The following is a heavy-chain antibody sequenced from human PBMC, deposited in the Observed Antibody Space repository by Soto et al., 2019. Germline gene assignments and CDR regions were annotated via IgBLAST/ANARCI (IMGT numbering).Heavy chain of an antibody. J-gene: IGHJ4*02. Sequence: LSLTCAVSGGSISSGGYTWSWIRQPPGKGVEWIGYIYHTGRTYYNPSLKSRVTISLDKSKNHFSLKLSSVTAADTAGYYCARGDFYDSSGYYDYWGQGTLVTVSS. CDR2: IYHTGRT. CDR3: ARGDFYDSSGYYDY. V-gene: IGHV4-30-2*01. D-gene: IGHD3-22*01. CDR1: GGSISSGGYT.